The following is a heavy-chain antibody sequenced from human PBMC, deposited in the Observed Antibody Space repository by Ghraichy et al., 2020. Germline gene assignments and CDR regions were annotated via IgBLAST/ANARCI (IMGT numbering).Heavy chain of an antibody. J-gene: IGHJ4*02. D-gene: IGHD4-17*01. CDR2: IIHSGTS. CDR1: GGSFSAYN. Sequence: SDTLSLTCAVYGGSFSAYNWNWIRQAPGKGLEWIGEIIHSGTSNYNPSLKSRVTISADTSKRQVSLKLSSVTAADTAIYYCARFGATVTTLEFAYWGQGTLVTVSS. V-gene: IGHV4-34*12. CDR3: ARFGATVTTLEFAY.